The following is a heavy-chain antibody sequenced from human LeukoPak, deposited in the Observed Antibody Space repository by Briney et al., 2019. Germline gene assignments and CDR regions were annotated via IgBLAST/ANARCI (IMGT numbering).Heavy chain of an antibody. CDR1: GFTFSNYW. CDR2: INLDGSEK. CDR3: ARVSFGAFDY. D-gene: IGHD3-10*01. Sequence: GGSLRLSCAASGFTFSNYWMAWVRQAPGKGLEWVANINLDGSEKYYVDSVKGRFTISRDNAKNSLYLQMNSLRAEDTAVYYCARVSFGAFDYWGQGTLVTVSS. V-gene: IGHV3-7*01. J-gene: IGHJ4*02.